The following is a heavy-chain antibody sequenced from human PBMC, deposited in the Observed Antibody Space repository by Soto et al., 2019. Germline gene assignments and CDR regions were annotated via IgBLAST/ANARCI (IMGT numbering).Heavy chain of an antibody. V-gene: IGHV6-1*01. J-gene: IGHJ2*01. Sequence: QEQLQQSGPGLVKPSQTLSLTCAISGDSVSKNSATWNWIRQSPARGLEWLGRTYYRSKWYNDYAVSVKSRITINPDTSKNQFSLQLSSVTPEDTAVYYCARGSLRGGGWYFDLWGRGTLVTVSS. CDR3: ARGSLRGGGWYFDL. D-gene: IGHD3-16*01. CDR1: GDSVSKNSAT. CDR2: TYYRSKWYN.